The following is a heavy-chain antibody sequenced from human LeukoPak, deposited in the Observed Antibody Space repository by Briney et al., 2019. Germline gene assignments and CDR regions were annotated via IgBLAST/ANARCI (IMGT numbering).Heavy chain of an antibody. D-gene: IGHD6-13*01. CDR1: GFTFSSYA. V-gene: IGHV3-23*01. Sequence: GGSLRLSCAASGFTFSSYAMSWVRQAPGKGLEWVSAISGSGGSTYYADSVKGRFTISRDNSKNTLYLQMNSMRAEHTAVYYCAKDRVAAAGTGAFDIWGQGTMVTVSS. CDR3: AKDRVAAAGTGAFDI. CDR2: ISGSGGST. J-gene: IGHJ3*02.